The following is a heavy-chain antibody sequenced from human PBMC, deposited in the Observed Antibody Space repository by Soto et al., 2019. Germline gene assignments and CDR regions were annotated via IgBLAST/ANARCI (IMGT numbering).Heavy chain of an antibody. V-gene: IGHV1-69*05. CDR1: GGTFSSYA. Sequence: SVKVSCKASGGTFSSYAISWVRQAPGQGPEWMGGIIPIFGTPNYGQKFQGRVKITTDEFTSTAYMELTSLRSEDTAVYYCARDSYDFDRGGAYYGMDVWGQGTTVTVS. D-gene: IGHD3-3*01. J-gene: IGHJ6*02. CDR3: ARDSYDFDRGGAYYGMDV. CDR2: IIPIFGTP.